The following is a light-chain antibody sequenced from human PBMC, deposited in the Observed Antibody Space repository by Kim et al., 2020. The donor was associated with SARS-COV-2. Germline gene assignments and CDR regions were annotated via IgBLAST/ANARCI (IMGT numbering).Light chain of an antibody. Sequence: ELTQTPSASGTPGQRVTISCSGSSSNIGSNYVYWYQQLPGTAPKLLIYSNNQRPSGVPDRFSGSKSGTSASLAISGLRSEDEADYYCAAWDDSLSALYVFGTGTKVTVL. CDR3: AAWDDSLSALYV. CDR1: SSNIGSNY. V-gene: IGLV1-47*02. CDR2: SNN. J-gene: IGLJ1*01.